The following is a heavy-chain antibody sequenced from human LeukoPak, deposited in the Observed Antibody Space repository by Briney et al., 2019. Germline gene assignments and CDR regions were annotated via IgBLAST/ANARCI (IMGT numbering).Heavy chain of an antibody. CDR2: SYTGGST. Sequence: GGSLRLSCVASAFSVKSNYMSWVRQAPGKGLEWVSVSYTGGSTYYEDSLKGRLTVSSDVSKNTLYLQMNNLRAEDTAVYYCASRQCSGNDCFAGPLEFWGQGIQVTGSS. V-gene: IGHV3-53*01. CDR3: ASRQCSGNDCFAGPLEF. CDR1: AFSVKSNY. D-gene: IGHD2-21*01. J-gene: IGHJ4*02.